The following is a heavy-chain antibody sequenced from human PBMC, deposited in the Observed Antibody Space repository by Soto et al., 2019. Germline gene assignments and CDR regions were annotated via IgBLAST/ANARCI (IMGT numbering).Heavy chain of an antibody. D-gene: IGHD3-3*01. V-gene: IGHV1-46*01. CDR1: GYTFTSYY. CDR2: INPSGGST. J-gene: IGHJ5*02. CDR3: ARGSRFLEWLLYSGDNWFDP. Sequence: QVQLVQSGAEVKKPGASVKVSCKASGYTFTSYYMHWVRQAPGQGLEWMGIINPSGGSTSYAQKFQGRVTMTRDTYTSTVYMELSSLRSEDTAVYYCARGSRFLEWLLYSGDNWFDPWGQGTLVTVSS.